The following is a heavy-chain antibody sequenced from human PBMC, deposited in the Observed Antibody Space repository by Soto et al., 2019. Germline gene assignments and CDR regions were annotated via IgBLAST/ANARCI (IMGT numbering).Heavy chain of an antibody. CDR2: IIPIFGTA. CDR3: ARTAYYDILTGYYSRVYYYYGMDV. D-gene: IGHD3-9*01. J-gene: IGHJ6*02. CDR1: GGTFRSYA. V-gene: IGHV1-69*13. Sequence: SVKVSCKASGGTFRSYAISWVRQAPGQGLEWMGGIIPIFGTANYAQKFQGRVTITADESTSTAYMELSSLRSEDTAVYYCARTAYYDILTGYYSRVYYYYGMDVWGQGTTVTVSS.